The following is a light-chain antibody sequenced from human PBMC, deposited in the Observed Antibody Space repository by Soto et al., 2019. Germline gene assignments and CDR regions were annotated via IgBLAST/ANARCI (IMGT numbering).Light chain of an antibody. V-gene: IGKV3D-20*01. Sequence: DIVLTQSPATLSLSPGERATLSCGASQSVSSSRLAWYQQKPALAPRLLIYDGFLRATGIPDRFSGSGSGTDFTLTISRLEAEDFAEYYCQQYGSSGTFGQGTKVDIK. CDR3: QQYGSSGT. CDR1: QSVSSSR. CDR2: DGF. J-gene: IGKJ1*01.